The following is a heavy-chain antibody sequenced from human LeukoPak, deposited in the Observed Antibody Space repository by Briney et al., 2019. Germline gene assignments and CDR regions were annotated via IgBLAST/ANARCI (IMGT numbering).Heavy chain of an antibody. CDR2: IIPILGTA. V-gene: IGHV1-69*05. D-gene: IGHD2-21*02. CDR1: GGTFSSYA. Sequence: SVKVSCKASGGTFSSYAISWVRQAPGQGLEWMGGIIPILGTANYAQKFQGRVTITTDESTSTAYMELSSLRSEDTAVYYCARDRYQGGCYSCHNWFDPWGQGTLVTVSS. CDR3: ARDRYQGGCYSCHNWFDP. J-gene: IGHJ5*02.